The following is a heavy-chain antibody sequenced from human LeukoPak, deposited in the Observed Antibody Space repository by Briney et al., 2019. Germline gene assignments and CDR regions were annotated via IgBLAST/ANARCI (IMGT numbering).Heavy chain of an antibody. CDR1: GYTFTSYG. Sequence: ASVKVSCKASGYTFTSYGISWVRQAPGQGLKWMGWISAYNGNTNYAQKLQGRVTMTTDTSTSTAYMELRSLRSDDTAVYYCARVLTEYCSGGSCYHLDYWGQGTLVTVSS. D-gene: IGHD2-15*01. V-gene: IGHV1-18*01. J-gene: IGHJ4*02. CDR3: ARVLTEYCSGGSCYHLDY. CDR2: ISAYNGNT.